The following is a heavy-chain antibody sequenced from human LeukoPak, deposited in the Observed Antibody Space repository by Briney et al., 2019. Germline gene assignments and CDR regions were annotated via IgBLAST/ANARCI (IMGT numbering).Heavy chain of an antibody. CDR1: GYSISSGYY. Sequence: SETLSLTCAVSGYSISSGYYWGWIRQPPGKGLEGIGSIYHSGSTYYNPSLKSRVTISVDTSKNQFSLKLSSVTAADTAVYYCARQGSSSSWLNRDKYNWFDPWGQGTLVTVSS. V-gene: IGHV4-38-2*01. J-gene: IGHJ5*02. CDR3: ARQGSSSSWLNRDKYNWFDP. D-gene: IGHD6-13*01. CDR2: IYHSGST.